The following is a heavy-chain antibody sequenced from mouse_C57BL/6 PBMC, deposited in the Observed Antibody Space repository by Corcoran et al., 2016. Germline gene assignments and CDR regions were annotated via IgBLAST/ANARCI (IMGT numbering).Heavy chain of an antibody. CDR2: INPNNGGT. CDR3: ARVGWDGSYAMDY. CDR1: GYTFTDYN. J-gene: IGHJ4*01. D-gene: IGHD4-1*01. Sequence: EVQLQQSGPELVKPGASVKISCKASGYTFTDYNMDWVKQSHGKSLEWIGDINPNNGGTIYNQKFKGKATLTVDKSSSTAYMELRSLTSEDTAVYYCARVGWDGSYAMDYWGQGTSVTVSS. V-gene: IGHV1-18*01.